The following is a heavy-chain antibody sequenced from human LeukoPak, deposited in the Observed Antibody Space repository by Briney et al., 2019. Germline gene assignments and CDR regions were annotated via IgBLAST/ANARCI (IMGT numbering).Heavy chain of an antibody. Sequence: TSETLSLTCAVSGGSISSSNWWSWVRQPPGKGLEWIGEMYPSGSTNYNPSLKSRVTTSIDTSKNQFSLKLSSVTAADTAVYYCARFLRSISWNYWGQGTLVTVSS. CDR3: ARFLRSISWNY. CDR2: MYPSGST. V-gene: IGHV4-4*02. J-gene: IGHJ4*02. CDR1: GGSISSSNW. D-gene: IGHD1-1*01.